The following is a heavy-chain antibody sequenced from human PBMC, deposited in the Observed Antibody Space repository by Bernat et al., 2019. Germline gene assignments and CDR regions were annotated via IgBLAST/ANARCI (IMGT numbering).Heavy chain of an antibody. V-gene: IGHV3-33*01. D-gene: IGHD3-22*01. CDR3: ARNTYYYDSSGYLSDY. CDR2: IWYDGSNK. J-gene: IGHJ4*02. CDR1: GFTFSSYG. Sequence: QVQLVESGGGVVQPGRSLRPSCAASGFTFSSYGMHWVRQAPGKGLEWVAVIWYDGSNKYYADSVKGRFTISRDNSKNTLYLQMNSLRAEDTAVYYCARNTYYYDSSGYLSDYWGQGTLVTVSS.